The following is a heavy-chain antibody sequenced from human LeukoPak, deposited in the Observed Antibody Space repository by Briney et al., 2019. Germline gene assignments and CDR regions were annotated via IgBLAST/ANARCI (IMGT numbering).Heavy chain of an antibody. V-gene: IGHV3-23*01. CDR2: ISGSGGST. CDR1: GFTFSSYA. Sequence: GGSLRLSCAASGFTFSSYAMSWVRQAPGKGLEWVSAISGSGGSTYYADSVKGRFTISRDNSKNTLYLQMNSLRAEDTAVYYCAKLGVYCSGGSCYSYGMDVWGQGTTVTVSS. CDR3: AKLGVYCSGGSCYSYGMDV. J-gene: IGHJ6*02. D-gene: IGHD2-15*01.